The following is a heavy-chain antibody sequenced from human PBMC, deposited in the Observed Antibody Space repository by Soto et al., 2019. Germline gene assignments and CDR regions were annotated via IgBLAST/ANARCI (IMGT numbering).Heavy chain of an antibody. D-gene: IGHD6-19*01. Sequence: GGSLRLSCTASGFTFGDYAMSWVRQAPGKGLEWVGFIRSKAYGGTTGYAASVKGRFTISRDDSKSIAYLPMNSLKTEDTAVYYCTRDQDSSGWHTPYYYSGMHVWGQAKTVTVS. J-gene: IGHJ6*02. CDR3: TRDQDSSGWHTPYYYSGMHV. CDR2: IRSKAYGGTT. V-gene: IGHV3-49*04. CDR1: GFTFGDYA.